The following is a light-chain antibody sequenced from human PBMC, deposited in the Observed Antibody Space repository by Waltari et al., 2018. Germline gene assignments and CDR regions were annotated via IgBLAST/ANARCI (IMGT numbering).Light chain of an antibody. Sequence: EVVLTPSPGTLSLSPGERATLSCRASQSVSKYLAWYQQKPGQAPRLLIYDASTRATGIPDRFSGSGWGTDFSLTISRLEPEDFAVYYCQKYETLPATFGQGTKVQMK. J-gene: IGKJ1*01. CDR3: QKYETLPAT. CDR1: QSVSKY. V-gene: IGKV3-20*01. CDR2: DAS.